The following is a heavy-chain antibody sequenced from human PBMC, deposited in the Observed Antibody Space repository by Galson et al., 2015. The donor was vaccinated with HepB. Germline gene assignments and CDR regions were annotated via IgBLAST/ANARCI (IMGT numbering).Heavy chain of an antibody. D-gene: IGHD6-6*01. CDR2: ISAGSTYK. V-gene: IGHV3-21*01. J-gene: IGHJ4*02. CDR3: ARQRVEYDSSPPFFAY. CDR1: GFTFSTYT. Sequence: SLRLSCAASGFTFSTYTMNWVRQAPGRGLEWVSSISAGSTYKYYADSVQGRFTISRDNAKNSLYLQMNSLRAEDTAVYYCARQRVEYDSSPPFFAYWGQGTLVTVSS.